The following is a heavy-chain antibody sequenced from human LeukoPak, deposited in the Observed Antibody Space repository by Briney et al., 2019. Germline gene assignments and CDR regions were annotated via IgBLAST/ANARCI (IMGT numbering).Heavy chain of an antibody. V-gene: IGHV1-69*01. D-gene: IGHD3-16*02. CDR1: GGTFSSYA. Sequence: GASVKVSCKASGGTFSSYAISWVRQAPGQGLEWMGGIIPIFGTANYAQKFQGRVTITADESTSTAYMELSSLRSEDTAVYYSARVWLRPNYDYVWGSYPLDYWGQGTLVTVSS. CDR3: ARVWLRPNYDYVWGSYPLDY. J-gene: IGHJ4*02. CDR2: IIPIFGTA.